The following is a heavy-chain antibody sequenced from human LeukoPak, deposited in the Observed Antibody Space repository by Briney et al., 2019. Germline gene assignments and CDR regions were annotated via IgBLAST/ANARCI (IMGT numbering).Heavy chain of an antibody. CDR3: ARDGMGGIKAFDI. CDR2: IKHGGSQK. V-gene: IGHV3-7*03. CDR1: GFTFSRYW. J-gene: IGHJ3*02. D-gene: IGHD3-10*01. Sequence: GGSLRLSCAASGFTFSRYWMSWVRQAPGRGLEWVANIKHGGSQKYYVDSVKGRITISRDNAKNSLYLQMNSLTAEDTAVYFCARDGMGGIKAFDIWGQGTMVTVSS.